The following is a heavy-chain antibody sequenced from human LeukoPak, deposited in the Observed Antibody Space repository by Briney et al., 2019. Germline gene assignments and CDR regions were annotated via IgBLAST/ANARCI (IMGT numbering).Heavy chain of an antibody. J-gene: IGHJ4*02. D-gene: IGHD6-6*01. V-gene: IGHV1-2*02. CDR1: GYTFTGYY. CDR2: INPNSGGT. Sequence: VASVKVSCKASGYTFTGYYMHWVRQAPGQGLEWMGWINPNSGGTNYAQKFQGRVTMTRDTSISTAYMELSRLRSDDTAVYYCARAKWQLVRGREVPYYFDYWGQGTLVTVSS. CDR3: ARAKWQLVRGREVPYYFDY.